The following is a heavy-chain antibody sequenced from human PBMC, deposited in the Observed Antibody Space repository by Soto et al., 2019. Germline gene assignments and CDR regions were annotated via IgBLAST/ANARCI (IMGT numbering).Heavy chain of an antibody. D-gene: IGHD6-6*01. CDR3: SKDLSRGAAPAYYDGMDV. CDR1: GFTFDDYA. J-gene: IGHJ6*02. V-gene: IGHV3-43*02. Sequence: GGSLRLSCAASGFTFDDYAMHWVRQAPGKGLEWVSLISGDGGSTYYADSVKGRFTISRDNSKNSLYLQMNSLRTEDTALYYCSKDLSRGAAPAYYDGMDVWGQGTTVTVSS. CDR2: ISGDGGST.